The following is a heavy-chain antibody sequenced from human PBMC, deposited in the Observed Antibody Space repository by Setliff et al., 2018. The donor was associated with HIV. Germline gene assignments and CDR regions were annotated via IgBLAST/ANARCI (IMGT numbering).Heavy chain of an antibody. CDR1: GGSISSNSYY. CDR3: ARQGGYSGYGFYYYYYYMDV. J-gene: IGHJ6*03. V-gene: IGHV4-39*01. Sequence: KPSETLSLTCTVSGGSISSNSYYWGWIRQPPGKGLEWIGSIYYSGSTYYNPSLKSRVTISVDTSKNQFSLKLSSVTAADTAVYYCARQGGYSGYGFYYYYYYMDVWGKGTTVTV. D-gene: IGHD5-12*01. CDR2: IYYSGST.